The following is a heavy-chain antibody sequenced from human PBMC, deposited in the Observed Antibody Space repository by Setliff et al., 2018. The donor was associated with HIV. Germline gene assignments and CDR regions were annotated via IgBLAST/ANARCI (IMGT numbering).Heavy chain of an antibody. Sequence: ASVKVSCKASGYTFTAYYMHCVRQAPGQGLEWMGWINPNSGGTTYAQKFQGRVTMTRDTSISTAYMEVSSLRSDDTAVYYCAREGSPIYYFDYWSQGTWSPSPQ. V-gene: IGHV1-2*02. CDR1: GYTFTAYY. D-gene: IGHD3-10*01. CDR2: INPNSGGT. J-gene: IGHJ4*02. CDR3: AREGSPIYYFDY.